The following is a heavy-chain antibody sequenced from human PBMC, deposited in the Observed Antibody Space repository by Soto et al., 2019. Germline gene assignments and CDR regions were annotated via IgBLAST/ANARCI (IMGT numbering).Heavy chain of an antibody. J-gene: IGHJ4*01. Sequence: SETLSLTCIISGVSIGTYHWSWIRQPPGKGLEWIGYIYPNGETISNPSLKSRVAMSVDTSKNQISLRLTSVTAADTAVYYCARDDLDTADMVKKTWGQGALVTVSS. CDR3: ARDDLDTADMVKKT. CDR1: GVSIGTYH. V-gene: IGHV4-59*01. CDR2: IYPNGET. D-gene: IGHD5-18*01.